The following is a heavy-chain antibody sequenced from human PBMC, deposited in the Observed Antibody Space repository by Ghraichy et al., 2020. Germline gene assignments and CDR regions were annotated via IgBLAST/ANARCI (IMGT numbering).Heavy chain of an antibody. D-gene: IGHD1-1*01. J-gene: IGHJ4*02. CDR2: INQDGTEK. Sequence: GGSLRLSCAGSGFTFSSYWMTWVRQAPGKGLEWVANINQDGTEKLYVDSVKGRFTISRDNSRNSVYLQMNSVRAEDTAVFFCSVGPGWTTHYWGQGTMVSVSS. CDR3: SVGPGWTTHY. CDR1: GFTFSSYW. V-gene: IGHV3-7*03.